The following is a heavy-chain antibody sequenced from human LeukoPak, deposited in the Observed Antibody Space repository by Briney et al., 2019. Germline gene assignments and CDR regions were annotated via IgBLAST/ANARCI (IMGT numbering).Heavy chain of an antibody. J-gene: IGHJ5*02. D-gene: IGHD5-12*01. CDR2: ISGGGGST. V-gene: IGHV3-23*01. CDR1: GFTFSSYP. CDR3: AKGHSYSGYA. Sequence: GGSLRPSCAASGFTFSSYPMSWVRQAPEKGLEWVSAISGGGGSTYYADSVKGRFTISRDNSKNTLYLQMNSLRAEDTAVYYCAKGHSYSGYAWGQGTLVTVSS.